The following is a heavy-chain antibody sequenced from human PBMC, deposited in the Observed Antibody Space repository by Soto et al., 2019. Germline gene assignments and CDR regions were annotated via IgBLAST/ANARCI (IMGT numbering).Heavy chain of an antibody. CDR1: GFTFSSYG. Sequence: PVGSLRLSCAASGFTFSSYGMHWVRQAPGKGLEWVAVISYDGSNKYYADSVKGRFTISRDNSKNTLYLQMNSLRAEDTAVYYCAKDRGWLAERYYYGMDVWGQGTTVTVSS. V-gene: IGHV3-30*18. CDR2: ISYDGSNK. D-gene: IGHD6-19*01. CDR3: AKDRGWLAERYYYGMDV. J-gene: IGHJ6*01.